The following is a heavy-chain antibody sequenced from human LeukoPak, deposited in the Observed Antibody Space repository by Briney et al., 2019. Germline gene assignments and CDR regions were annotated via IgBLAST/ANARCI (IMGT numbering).Heavy chain of an antibody. CDR2: IYYSGST. Sequence: SETLSLTCTVSGGSISSYYWSWIRQPPGKGLEWIGYIYYSGSTNYNPSLKSRVTISVDTSKNQFSLKLSSVTAADTAVYYCARHQAVAGWEGYYYYGMDVWGQGTTVTVSS. CDR3: ARHQAVAGWEGYYYYGMDV. V-gene: IGHV4-59*08. J-gene: IGHJ6*02. CDR1: GGSISSYY. D-gene: IGHD6-19*01.